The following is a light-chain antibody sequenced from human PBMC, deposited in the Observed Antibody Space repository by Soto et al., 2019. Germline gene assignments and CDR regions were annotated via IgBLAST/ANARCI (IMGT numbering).Light chain of an antibody. J-gene: IGKJ1*01. Sequence: DIQMTQSPSSLSASVGDRVTITCRASQIISSYLNWYQQKPGKAPKLLIYPASSVQSGVPSRFSGSGSGTDFTLTISSLQPDDFATYYCQQYYTYWHMFGQGTKVDI. CDR1: QIISSY. CDR3: QQYYTYWHM. CDR2: PAS. V-gene: IGKV1-39*01.